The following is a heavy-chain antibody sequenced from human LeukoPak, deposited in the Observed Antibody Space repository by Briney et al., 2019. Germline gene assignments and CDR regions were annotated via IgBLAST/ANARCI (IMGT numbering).Heavy chain of an antibody. J-gene: IGHJ4*02. Sequence: PGGSLRLSCAASGFTFDDYAMSWVRQAPGKGLEWVSGINWNGGSTGYAGSVKGRFTVSRDNAKNSLYLQMNSLRAEDTALYCCARGDTAMDTTFFDYWGQGTLVTVSS. CDR3: ARGDTAMDTTFFDY. CDR1: GFTFDDYA. D-gene: IGHD5-18*01. CDR2: INWNGGST. V-gene: IGHV3-20*04.